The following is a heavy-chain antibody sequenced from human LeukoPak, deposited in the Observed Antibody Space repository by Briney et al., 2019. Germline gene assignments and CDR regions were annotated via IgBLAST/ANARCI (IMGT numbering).Heavy chain of an antibody. D-gene: IGHD2-2*01. Sequence: GSLRLSCVASGFTFSNYWMLWVRQAPGKGLMWVSLISTDGKSTRYAESVKGRFTISRDNAKNALYLQMDILRVEDTALYFCVRDYQFIQEVWGQGTTVTVSS. CDR3: VRDYQFIQEV. CDR2: ISTDGKST. J-gene: IGHJ6*02. CDR1: GFTFSNYW. V-gene: IGHV3-74*01.